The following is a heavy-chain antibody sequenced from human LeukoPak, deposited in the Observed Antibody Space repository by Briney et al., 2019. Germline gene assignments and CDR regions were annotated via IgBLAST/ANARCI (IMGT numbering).Heavy chain of an antibody. D-gene: IGHD2-2*01. CDR3: ARARYQLPRPGFGGSVAGSTYFDY. CDR2: ISYDGSNK. Sequence: GRSLRLSCAASGFTFSSYDMHWVRQAPGKGLEWVAVISYDGSNKYYADSVKGRFTISRDNSKNTLYLQMNSLRAEDTAVYYCARARYQLPRPGFGGSVAGSTYFDYWGQGTLVTVSS. J-gene: IGHJ4*02. CDR1: GFTFSSYD. V-gene: IGHV3-30*04.